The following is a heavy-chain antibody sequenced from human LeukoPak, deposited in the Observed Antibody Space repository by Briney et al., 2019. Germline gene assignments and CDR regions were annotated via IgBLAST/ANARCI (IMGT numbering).Heavy chain of an antibody. CDR3: AKRPYYCYYMDV. CDR1: GFTFSSYG. J-gene: IGHJ6*03. CDR2: IWYDGSNK. Sequence: GGSLRLSCAASGFTFSSYGMHWVRQAPGKGLEWVAVIWYDGSNKYYADSVKGRFTIYRDNSKNTLYLQMNSLRAEDTAVYYCAKRPYYCYYMDVWGKGTTVTVSS. V-gene: IGHV3-33*06.